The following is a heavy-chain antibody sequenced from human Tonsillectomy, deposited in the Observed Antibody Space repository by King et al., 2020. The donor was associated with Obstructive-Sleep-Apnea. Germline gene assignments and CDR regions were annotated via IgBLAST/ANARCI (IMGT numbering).Heavy chain of an antibody. Sequence: QLQESGPGLVKPSETLSLTCTVSGGSISSFYWSWIRQPPGKGLEWLGDIYDTGSTSYNPSPKSRVTMSVDTSKNQFSLMLTSVTAADTAVYFCARTERYDSSGSLDFNYWGQGTLVTVSS. CDR1: GGSISSFY. J-gene: IGHJ4*02. CDR2: IYDTGST. CDR3: ARTERYDSSGSLDFNY. V-gene: IGHV4-59*08. D-gene: IGHD3-22*01.